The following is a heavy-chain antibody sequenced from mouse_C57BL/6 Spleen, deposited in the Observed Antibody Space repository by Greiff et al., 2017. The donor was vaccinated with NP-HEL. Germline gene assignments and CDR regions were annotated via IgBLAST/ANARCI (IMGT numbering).Heavy chain of an antibody. Sequence: VQLQESGAELARPGASVKLSCKASGYTFTSYGISWVKQRTGQGLEWIGEIYPRSGNTYYNEKFKGKATLTADKSSSTAYMELRSLTSEDSAVYFCARSENGSRLYYFDYWGQGTTLTVSS. CDR2: IYPRSGNT. J-gene: IGHJ2*01. V-gene: IGHV1-81*01. CDR3: ARSENGSRLYYFDY. D-gene: IGHD1-1*01. CDR1: GYTFTSYG.